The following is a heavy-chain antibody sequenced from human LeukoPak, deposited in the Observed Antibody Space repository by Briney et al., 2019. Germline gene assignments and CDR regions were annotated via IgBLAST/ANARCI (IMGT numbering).Heavy chain of an antibody. CDR3: ARGLLILRFLAPDAFDI. Sequence: SETLSLTCTVSGGSISSGSYYWSWIRQPAGKGLEWIGRIYTSGSTNYNPSLKSRVTISVDTSKNQFSLKLSSVTAADTAVYYRARGLLILRFLAPDAFDIWGQGTMVTVSS. D-gene: IGHD3-3*01. CDR2: IYTSGST. V-gene: IGHV4-61*02. J-gene: IGHJ3*02. CDR1: GGSISSGSYY.